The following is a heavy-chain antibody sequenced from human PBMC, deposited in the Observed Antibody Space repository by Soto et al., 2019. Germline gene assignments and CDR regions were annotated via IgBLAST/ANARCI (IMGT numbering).Heavy chain of an antibody. CDR1: GGSFSGYY. V-gene: IGHV4-34*01. D-gene: IGHD6-13*01. J-gene: IGHJ1*01. Sequence: SETLSLTCAVYGGSFSGYYWSWIRQPPGKGLEWIGEINHSGSTNYNPSLKSRVTISVDTSKNQFSLKLSSVTAADTAVYYCARVVAAAGTEQYFQHWGQGTLVTVSS. CDR3: ARVVAAAGTEQYFQH. CDR2: INHSGST.